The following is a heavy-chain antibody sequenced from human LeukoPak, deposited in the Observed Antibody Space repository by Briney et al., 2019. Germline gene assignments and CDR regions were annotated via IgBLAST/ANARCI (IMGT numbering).Heavy chain of an antibody. CDR3: ARVDLSYYYDSSGYYGAYFDY. J-gene: IGHJ4*02. CDR1: GYTFTGYY. V-gene: IGHV1-2*02. Sequence: ASVKVSCKASGYTFTGYYMHWVRQAPGQGLEWMGWINPNSGGTNYAQKFQGRVTMTRDTSISTAYMELSRLRSDDTALYYCARVDLSYYYDSSGYYGAYFDYWGQGTLVTVSS. CDR2: INPNSGGT. D-gene: IGHD3-22*01.